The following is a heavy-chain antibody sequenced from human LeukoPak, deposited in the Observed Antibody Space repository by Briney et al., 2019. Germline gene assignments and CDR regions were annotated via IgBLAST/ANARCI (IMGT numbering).Heavy chain of an antibody. D-gene: IGHD6-25*01. CDR2: ISVSGRST. CDR1: GFTFSSYG. CDR3: AKDARVFQRHRSALDI. Sequence: GGSLRLSCAASGFTFSSYGMSWVRQAPGKGVEWVSTISVSGRSTYYADSVKGRFTMSRDNSENTLYLKMNSLRGEDTAIYFCAKDARVFQRHRSALDIWGQGTMLTVSS. V-gene: IGHV3-23*01. J-gene: IGHJ3*02.